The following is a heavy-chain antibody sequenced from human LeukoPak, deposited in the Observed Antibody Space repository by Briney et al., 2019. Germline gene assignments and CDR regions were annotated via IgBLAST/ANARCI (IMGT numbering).Heavy chain of an antibody. D-gene: IGHD2-2*01. CDR2: IYYSGST. J-gene: IGHJ4*02. Sequence: SETLSLTCTVSGGSISSGGYYWSWIRQHPGKDLEWIGYIYYSGSTYYNPSLKSRVTISVDTSKNQFSLKLSSVTAADTAVYYCARVADIVVVPASHFDYWGQGTLVTVSS. CDR3: ARVADIVVVPASHFDY. V-gene: IGHV4-31*03. CDR1: GGSISSGGYY.